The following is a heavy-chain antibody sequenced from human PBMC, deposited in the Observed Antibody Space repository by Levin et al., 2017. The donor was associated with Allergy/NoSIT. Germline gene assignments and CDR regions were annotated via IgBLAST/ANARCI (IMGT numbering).Heavy chain of an antibody. D-gene: IGHD2-21*02. V-gene: IGHV4-59*08. CDR3: ARHSNDWYWAFDI. CDR1: GGSISNYY. Sequence: SQTLSLTCTVSGGSISNYYWSWIRQPPGKGLEWIGYIYYSGSSNHNPSLKNRVTISVDTSKNQFSLKLSSVTAADTAVYFCARHSNDWYWAFDIWGQGTMVTVSS. J-gene: IGHJ3*02. CDR2: IYYSGSS.